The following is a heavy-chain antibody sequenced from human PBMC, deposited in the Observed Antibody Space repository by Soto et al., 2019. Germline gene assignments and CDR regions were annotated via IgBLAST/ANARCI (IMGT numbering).Heavy chain of an antibody. CDR1: GFTFDDYA. J-gene: IGHJ4*02. CDR2: ISWNSNII. D-gene: IGHD2-15*01. V-gene: IGHV3-9*01. Sequence: DVQLVESGEGLVQPGRSLRLSCAASGFTFDDYAMHWVRRVPGKGLEWVSSISWNSNIIGYADSVKGRFTISRDNAKNSLYLQMNSLRPEDTALYYCAKGGPDGFCSGGRCYFDYWGQGTLVTVSS. CDR3: AKGGPDGFCSGGRCYFDY.